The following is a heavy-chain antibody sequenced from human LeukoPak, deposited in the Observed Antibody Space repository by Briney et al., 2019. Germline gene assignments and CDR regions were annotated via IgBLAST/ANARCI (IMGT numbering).Heavy chain of an antibody. V-gene: IGHV3-23*01. CDR1: GFTFNGFA. CDR2: ISGTGSP. CDR3: AKVGSIIVVVTATTQYYFDY. D-gene: IGHD2-21*02. Sequence: GGSLRLSCATSGFTFNGFAMTWVRQAPGKGLEWVSAISGTGSPYYADSVKGRFTISRDNSKNTLYLQMNSLRAEDTAVYYCAKVGSIIVVVTATTQYYFDYWGQGTLVTVSS. J-gene: IGHJ4*02.